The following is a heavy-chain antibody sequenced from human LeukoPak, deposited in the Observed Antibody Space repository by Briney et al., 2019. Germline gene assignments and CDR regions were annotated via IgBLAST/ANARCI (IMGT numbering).Heavy chain of an antibody. D-gene: IGHD2-21*01. CDR2: IYYSGAT. V-gene: IGHV4-39*01. Sequence: GSLRLSCAASGFTFSSYYMNWVRQAPGKGLEWIGTIYYSGATYYNPSLKSRVTISVDTSKNQFSLKVSSVIAAGTALYYCARHIWQSTARPWFDPWGQGTLVTVSS. CDR1: GFTFSSYY. J-gene: IGHJ5*02. CDR3: ARHIWQSTARPWFDP.